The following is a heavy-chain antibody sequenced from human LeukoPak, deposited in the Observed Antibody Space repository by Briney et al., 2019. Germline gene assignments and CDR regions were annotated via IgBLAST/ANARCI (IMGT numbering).Heavy chain of an antibody. V-gene: IGHV3-7*05. J-gene: IGHJ6*02. CDR1: GFTFSRYW. CDR3: VRDMDV. Sequence: GGSLRLSSVTSGFTFSRYWMTWVRQAPGKGLEWVANINQDGHEKNYVDSVKGRFTMSRDNPKNSVYLQMNSLRAEDTAVYFCVRDMDVWAQGTTVTVSS. CDR2: INQDGHEK.